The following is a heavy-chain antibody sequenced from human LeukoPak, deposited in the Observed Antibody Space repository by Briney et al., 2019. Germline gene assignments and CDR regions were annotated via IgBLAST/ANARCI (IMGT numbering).Heavy chain of an antibody. Sequence: ASVKVPCKASGYTFISYGITWVRQAPGQGLEWMGWISPYNGNTNYAQKLQGRVTMTTDTSTSTAYMELSSLRSEDTALYYCAREDYGDTLGLYQFDYWGQGTLVTVSS. J-gene: IGHJ4*02. CDR2: ISPYNGNT. CDR3: AREDYGDTLGLYQFDY. V-gene: IGHV1-18*01. D-gene: IGHD4/OR15-4a*01. CDR1: GYTFISYG.